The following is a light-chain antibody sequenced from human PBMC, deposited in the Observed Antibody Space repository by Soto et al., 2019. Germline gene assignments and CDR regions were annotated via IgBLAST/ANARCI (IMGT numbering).Light chain of an antibody. CDR1: QSISSW. J-gene: IGKJ1*01. CDR2: DAS. V-gene: IGKV1-5*01. CDR3: QQYNSYSGT. Sequence: DILMTQSPSTLSASVGDRVTITCRASQSISSWLAWYQQKPGKAPKLLIYDASSLESGVPSRFSGSGSGTEFTLTISSLQPDDFATYYCQQYNSYSGTFGQGTKV.